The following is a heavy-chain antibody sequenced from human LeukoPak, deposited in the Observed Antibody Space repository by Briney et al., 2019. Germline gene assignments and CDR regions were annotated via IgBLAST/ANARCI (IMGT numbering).Heavy chain of an antibody. Sequence: PSETLSLTCTVSGGSISSYYWSWIRQPAGKGLEWIGRIYTSGSTNYNPSLKSRVTISVDTSKNQFSLKLTSVTAADTAVYYCARLNRYCSSTSCFDYWGQGTLVTVSS. CDR1: GGSISSYY. CDR3: ARLNRYCSSTSCFDY. V-gene: IGHV4-4*07. J-gene: IGHJ4*02. CDR2: IYTSGST. D-gene: IGHD2-2*01.